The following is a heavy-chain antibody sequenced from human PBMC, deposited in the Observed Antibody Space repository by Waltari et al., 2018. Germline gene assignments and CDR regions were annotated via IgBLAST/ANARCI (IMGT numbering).Heavy chain of an antibody. J-gene: IGHJ4*02. CDR2: ISGYNGNT. Sequence: QVQLVQSGAEVTSPGASVKVSCKASGYTFTTYGLSWVRQAPGQGLEWMGWISGYNGNTNYAQKLQGRVTMTTDTSTSTAYMELRSLRSDDTALYYCARDVERYSSGWYHFDYWGQGTLVTVSS. D-gene: IGHD6-19*01. CDR1: GYTFTTYG. V-gene: IGHV1-18*01. CDR3: ARDVERYSSGWYHFDY.